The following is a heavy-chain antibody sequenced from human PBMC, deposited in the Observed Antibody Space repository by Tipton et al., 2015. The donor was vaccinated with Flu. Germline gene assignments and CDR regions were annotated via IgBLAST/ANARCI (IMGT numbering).Heavy chain of an antibody. V-gene: IGHV4-39*07. CDR1: GDSIRSSNYY. CDR2: TFHSGNT. J-gene: IGHJ5*02. D-gene: IGHD4-11*01. Sequence: GLVKPSETLSLTCGVSGDSIRSSNYYWGWIRQPPGKGLEWIGNTFHSGNTYLNPSLKSRVTISIDTSKNQFSLKLSSVTAADTAVYYCARRDYSNYVSEPKNWFDPWGPGTLVTVSS. CDR3: ARRDYSNYVSEPKNWFDP.